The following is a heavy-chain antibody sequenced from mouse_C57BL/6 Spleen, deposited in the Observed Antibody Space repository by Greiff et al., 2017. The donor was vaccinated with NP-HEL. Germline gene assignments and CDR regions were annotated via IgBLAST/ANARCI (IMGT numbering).Heavy chain of an antibody. CDR2: IDPSDSYT. CDR1: GYTFTSYW. D-gene: IGHD1-1*01. CDR3: ASTYYYGSSPFAY. J-gene: IGHJ3*01. V-gene: IGHV1-69*01. Sequence: VQLQQPGAELVMPGASVKLSCKASGYTFTSYWMHWVKQRPGQGLEWIGEIDPSDSYTNYNQKFKGKSTLTVDKSSSTAYMQLSSLTSDDSAVYYCASTYYYGSSPFAYWGQGTLVTVSA.